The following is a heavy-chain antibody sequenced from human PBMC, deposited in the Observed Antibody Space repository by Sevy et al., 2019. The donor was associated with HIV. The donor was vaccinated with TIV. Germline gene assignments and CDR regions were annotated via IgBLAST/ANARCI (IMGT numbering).Heavy chain of an antibody. D-gene: IGHD3-3*01. J-gene: IGHJ4*02. Sequence: SETLSLTCAVSGDSISSNNYYWGWIRQSPGKGLEWIGIVYYTGTTYYNPSLKSRVTISVDTSKSQFSLRLSSVTAAHTAVYFCAGSYYNFWNGYYNPFDSWGQGTLVTVSS. CDR3: AGSYYNFWNGYYNPFDS. V-gene: IGHV4-39*01. CDR1: GDSISSNNYY. CDR2: VYYTGTT.